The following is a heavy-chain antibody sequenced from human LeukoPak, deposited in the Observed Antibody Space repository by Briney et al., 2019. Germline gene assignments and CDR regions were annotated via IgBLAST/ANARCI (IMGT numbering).Heavy chain of an antibody. V-gene: IGHV4-34*01. D-gene: IGHD6-19*01. J-gene: IGHJ4*02. CDR2: INHSGST. CDR1: GGSFSGYY. CDR3: ARATGYSSGWYGARGTSRYFDY. Sequence: PSETLSLTCAVYGGSFSGYYCSWIRQPPGKGLEWIGEINHSGSTNYNPSLKSRVTISVDTSKNQFSLKLSSVTAADTAVYYCARATGYSSGWYGARGTSRYFDYWGQGNLVTVSS.